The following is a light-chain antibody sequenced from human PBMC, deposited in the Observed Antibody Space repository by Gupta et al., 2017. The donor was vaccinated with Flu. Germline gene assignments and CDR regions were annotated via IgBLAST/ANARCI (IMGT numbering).Light chain of an antibody. V-gene: IGLV2-14*01. J-gene: IGLJ3*02. Sequence: QSALTQAASVSRSSGQSITISCTGSSSDLGGTNYVSWYQQHPGKAPKLIIYEVSNRPSGVSNRFSGSKSGNTASLTISGLRAEDEGDYYCSSKTSSSALVFGGGTRLTVL. CDR2: EVS. CDR3: SSKTSSSALV. CDR1: SSDLGGTNY.